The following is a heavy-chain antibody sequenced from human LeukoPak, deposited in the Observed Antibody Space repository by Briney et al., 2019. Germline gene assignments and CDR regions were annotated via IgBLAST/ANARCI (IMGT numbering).Heavy chain of an antibody. V-gene: IGHV3-66*01. CDR1: GFTVSSTY. Sequence: PGGSLRPSCIASGFTVSSTYMSWVRQAPGKGLEWVSVIYSGGSTYYADSVKGRFTISRDNSKNTLYLQMNSLRDEDTAYYYCAELGITMIGGVWGKGTTVTISS. CDR2: IYSGGST. CDR3: AELGITMIGGV. D-gene: IGHD3-10*02. J-gene: IGHJ6*04.